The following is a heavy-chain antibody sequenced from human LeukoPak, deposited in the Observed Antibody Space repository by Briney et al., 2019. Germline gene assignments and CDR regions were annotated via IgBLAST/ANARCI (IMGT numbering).Heavy chain of an antibody. Sequence: ASVKVSCKASGYTFTSYDINWVRQATGQGLEWMGWMSPNSGNTGYAQKFQGRVTMTRNTSISTAYMELSSLRSEDTAVYYCARGLYPYYYDSSGYGYWGQGTLVTVSS. V-gene: IGHV1-8*01. CDR3: ARGLYPYYYDSSGYGY. D-gene: IGHD3-22*01. CDR1: GYTFTSYD. CDR2: MSPNSGNT. J-gene: IGHJ4*02.